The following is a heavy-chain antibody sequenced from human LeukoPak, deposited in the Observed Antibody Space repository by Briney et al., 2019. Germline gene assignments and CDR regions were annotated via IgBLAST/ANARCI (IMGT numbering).Heavy chain of an antibody. CDR3: ARSGSSWYFYY. D-gene: IGHD6-13*01. V-gene: IGHV3-7*05. CDR1: GFTFSGYW. CDR2: INQDGSEK. J-gene: IGHJ4*02. Sequence: PGGSLRLSCAASGFTFSGYWMSWVRQAPGKGLEWVANINQDGSEKYYVDSVRGRFTISRDNSKNTLYLQMNSLRAEDTAVYYCARSGSSWYFYYWGQGTLVTVSS.